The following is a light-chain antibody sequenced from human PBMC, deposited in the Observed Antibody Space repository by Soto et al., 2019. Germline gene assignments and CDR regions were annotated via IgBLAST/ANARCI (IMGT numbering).Light chain of an antibody. CDR3: QQRNNWPLT. J-gene: IGKJ4*02. CDR2: EAL. CDR1: QSVASSF. V-gene: IGKV3-11*01. Sequence: EIVLTQSPGTLSLSPGERATLSCRASQSVASSFIAWFQQKPGQPPRLLIYEALNRATGIPARFSGSGSGTDFTLTISSLEPEDFAVYYCQQRNNWPLTFGGGTKVEIK.